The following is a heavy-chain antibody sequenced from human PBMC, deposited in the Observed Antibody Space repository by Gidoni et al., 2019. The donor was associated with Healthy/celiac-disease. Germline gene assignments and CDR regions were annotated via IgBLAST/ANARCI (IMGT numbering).Heavy chain of an antibody. D-gene: IGHD3-3*01. Sequence: EVQLVESGGGLVQPGGSLRLSCAASGFTFSSYEMNWVRQAPGKGLEWVSYISSSGSTIYYADSVKGRFTISRDNAKNSLYLQMNSLRAEDTAVYYCASWYYDFWSGYYPKNYGMDVWGQGTTVTVSS. CDR1: GFTFSSYE. V-gene: IGHV3-48*03. J-gene: IGHJ6*02. CDR2: ISSSGSTI. CDR3: ASWYYDFWSGYYPKNYGMDV.